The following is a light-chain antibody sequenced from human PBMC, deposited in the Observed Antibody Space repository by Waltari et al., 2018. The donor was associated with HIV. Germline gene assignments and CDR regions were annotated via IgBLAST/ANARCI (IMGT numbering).Light chain of an antibody. CDR2: RNN. J-gene: IGLJ3*02. V-gene: IGLV1-47*01. Sequence: QSVLTQPPSASGTPGQRVTISCSGGSSNIGSKYVYWYQQLPGTAPKLLMYRNNQRPSGVPDRFSVSKSGTSASLAISGLRSEDEADYFCATWDDSLSGWVFGGGTNLTVL. CDR3: ATWDDSLSGWV. CDR1: SSNIGSKY.